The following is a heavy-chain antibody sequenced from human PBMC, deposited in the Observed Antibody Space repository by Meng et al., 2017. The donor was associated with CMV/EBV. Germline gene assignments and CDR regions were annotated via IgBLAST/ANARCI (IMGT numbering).Heavy chain of an antibody. CDR1: GGSFSGYY. CDR2: INHSGST. D-gene: IGHD6-19*01. Sequence: QWQLQQWGAGLLKPSETLSLTCAVYGGSFSGYYWSWICQPPGKGLEWIGEINHSGSTNYNPSLKSRVTISVDTSKNQFSLKLSSVTAAGTAVYYCARDSAVAGVVDYWGQGTLVTVSS. CDR3: ARDSAVAGVVDY. V-gene: IGHV4-34*01. J-gene: IGHJ4*02.